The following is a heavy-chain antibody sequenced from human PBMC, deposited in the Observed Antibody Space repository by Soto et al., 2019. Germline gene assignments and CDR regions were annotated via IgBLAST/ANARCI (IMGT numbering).Heavy chain of an antibody. CDR3: ARQPTTGDTDLWFDP. D-gene: IGHD2-21*01. Sequence: SETLSLTCSVSGGSISTSRSYWAWIRQPPGKGLEWLANIFYSGSTFYNPSLASRVSVSVDTSKNEFSLKLRSVTAADTAVYYCARQPTTGDTDLWFDPWGQGNLVTSPQ. CDR2: IFYSGST. V-gene: IGHV4-39*01. J-gene: IGHJ5*02. CDR1: GGSISTSRSY.